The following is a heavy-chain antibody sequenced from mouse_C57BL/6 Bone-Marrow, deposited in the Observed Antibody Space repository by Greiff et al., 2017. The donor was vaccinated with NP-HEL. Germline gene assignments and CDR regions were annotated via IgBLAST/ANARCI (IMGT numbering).Heavy chain of an antibody. D-gene: IGHD1-1*01. CDR1: GYTFTSYG. CDR3: AREEFTTVVEAMDY. J-gene: IGHJ4*01. V-gene: IGHV1-81*01. CDR2: IYPRSGNT. Sequence: QVQLQQSGAELARPGASVKLSCKASGYTFTSYGISWVKQRTGQGLEWIGEIYPRSGNTYYNEKFKGKATLTADKSSSTAYMELRSLTSEDSAIYFCAREEFTTVVEAMDYWGQGTSVTVSS.